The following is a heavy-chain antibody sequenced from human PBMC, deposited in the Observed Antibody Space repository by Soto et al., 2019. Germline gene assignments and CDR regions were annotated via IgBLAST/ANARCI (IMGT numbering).Heavy chain of an antibody. V-gene: IGHV4-61*01. D-gene: IGHD3-10*01. J-gene: IGHJ4*02. Sequence: SETLSLTCTVSGASVSSSSSYYRWIRQPPGKGLEWIGYVYYSGSTKFNPSLESRLTMSVDTSKNQFSLKLTSVTSADTAVYYCATDRGLVFFDNWGQGALVTVSS. CDR2: VYYSGST. CDR1: GASVSSSSSY. CDR3: ATDRGLVFFDN.